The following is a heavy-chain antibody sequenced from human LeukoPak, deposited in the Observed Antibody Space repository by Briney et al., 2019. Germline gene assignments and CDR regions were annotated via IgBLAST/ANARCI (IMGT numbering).Heavy chain of an antibody. V-gene: IGHV3-7*01. D-gene: IGHD2-15*01. J-gene: IGHJ4*02. CDR1: GFTFSSYW. CDR2: IKQDGSEK. CDR3: ARDVGVVVAARHTLNGY. Sequence: GGSLRLSCAASGFTFSSYWMSWVRQAPGKGLEWVANIKQDGSEKYCVDSVKGRFTISRDNAKHSLYLQMNSLRAEDTAVYYCARDVGVVVAARHTLNGYWGQGTLVTVSS.